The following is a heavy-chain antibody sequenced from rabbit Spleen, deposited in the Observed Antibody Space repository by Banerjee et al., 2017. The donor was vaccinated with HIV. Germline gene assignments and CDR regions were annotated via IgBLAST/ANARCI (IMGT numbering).Heavy chain of an antibody. CDR1: GFSFSYNYV. Sequence: QEQLVESGGGLVKPEGSLKLSCTASGFSFSYNYVMCWVRQAPGKGLEWIACIYSGTSDTTYYATWAKGRFTISKTSSTTVTLQMTSLTAADTATYFCARTGSTIYWYFTLWGPGTLVTVS. J-gene: IGHJ4*01. CDR3: ARTGSTIYWYFTL. D-gene: IGHD4-2*01. CDR2: IYSGTSDTT. V-gene: IGHV1S45*01.